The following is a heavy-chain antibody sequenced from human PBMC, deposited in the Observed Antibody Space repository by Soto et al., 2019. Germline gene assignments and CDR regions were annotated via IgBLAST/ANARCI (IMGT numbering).Heavy chain of an antibody. CDR3: AKLLIPRSYYYYGMDV. J-gene: IGHJ6*02. CDR2: ISGSGGST. D-gene: IGHD2-21*01. Sequence: EVQLLESGGGLVQPGGSLRLSCAASGFTFSSYAMSWGRQAPGKGLEWVSAISGSGGSTYDADSVKGRFTISRDNSKNTLYLQMNSLRADDTAVYYCAKLLIPRSYYYYGMDVWGQGTTVTVSS. CDR1: GFTFSSYA. V-gene: IGHV3-23*01.